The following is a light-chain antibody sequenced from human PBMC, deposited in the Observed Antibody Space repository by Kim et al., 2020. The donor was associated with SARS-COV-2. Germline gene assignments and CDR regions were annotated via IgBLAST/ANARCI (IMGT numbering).Light chain of an antibody. CDR2: EDT. CDR3: QSADSSDTFWV. V-gene: IGLV3-25*03. Sequence: PGQAARITCSGDALPKQYAYWFQQKPGQAPVVVIYEDTERPSGIPGRFSGSTSGTTVTLTISGVQAEDEADYYCQSADSSDTFWVFGGGTQLTVL. CDR1: ALPKQY. J-gene: IGLJ3*02.